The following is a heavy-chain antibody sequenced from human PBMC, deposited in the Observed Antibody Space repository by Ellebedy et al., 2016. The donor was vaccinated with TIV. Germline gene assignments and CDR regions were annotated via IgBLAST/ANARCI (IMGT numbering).Heavy chain of an antibody. CDR1: GYSIRSDYW. D-gene: IGHD3-10*01. J-gene: IGHJ4*02. CDR3: ATKPNGDYYFDY. V-gene: IGHV4-28*01. Sequence: MPSETLSLTCTLSGYSIRSDYWWGWIRQPPGKGLEWIGYIYYTGRTYYSPSLKSRVTMSVDTSTNQFSLHLTSFPAVDTAVYYCATKPNGDYYFDYWGQGTLVTVSS. CDR2: IYYTGRT.